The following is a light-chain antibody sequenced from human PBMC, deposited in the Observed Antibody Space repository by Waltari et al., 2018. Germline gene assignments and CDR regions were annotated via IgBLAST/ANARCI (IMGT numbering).Light chain of an antibody. CDR1: SSNIGSDT. J-gene: IGLJ3*02. V-gene: IGLV1-44*01. CDR2: THN. CDR3: ATWDDTLHGCWV. Sequence: QSVLTQPPSASGTPGQRVTISCSGSSSNIGSDTVNWFQHLPGTAPKLLIYTHNRRPAGVPDRFSGSKSGTSASLAISGLQSEDEADYYCATWDDTLHGCWVFGGGTKLTVL.